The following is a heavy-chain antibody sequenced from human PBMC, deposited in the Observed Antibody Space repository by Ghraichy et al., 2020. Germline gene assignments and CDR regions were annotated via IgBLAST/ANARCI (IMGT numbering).Heavy chain of an antibody. CDR2: INSDGSST. Sequence: LSLTCAASGFTFSSYWMHWVRQAPGKGLVWVSRINSDGSSTSYADSVKGRFTISRDNTKNTLYLQMNSLRAEDTAVYYCARVKDSSGYGWGQGTLVTVSS. CDR1: GFTFSSYW. J-gene: IGHJ4*02. V-gene: IGHV3-74*01. CDR3: ARVKDSSGYG. D-gene: IGHD3-22*01.